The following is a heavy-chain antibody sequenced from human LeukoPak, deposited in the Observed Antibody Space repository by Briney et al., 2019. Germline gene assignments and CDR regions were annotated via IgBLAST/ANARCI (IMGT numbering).Heavy chain of an antibody. CDR3: ARDRAYSGSYFRAFDI. CDR1: GGSFSGYY. Sequence: PSETLSLTCAVYGGSFSGYYWSWIRQPPGKGLEWIGEINHSGSTNYNPSLKSRVTISVDTSKNQFSLKLSSVTAADTAVYYCARDRAYSGSYFRAFDIWGQGTMVTVSS. D-gene: IGHD1-26*01. V-gene: IGHV4-34*01. CDR2: INHSGST. J-gene: IGHJ3*02.